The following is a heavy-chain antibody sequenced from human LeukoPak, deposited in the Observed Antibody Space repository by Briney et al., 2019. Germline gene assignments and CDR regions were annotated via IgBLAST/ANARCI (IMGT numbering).Heavy chain of an antibody. CDR2: INTRGATT. CDR1: GFTFTSYA. V-gene: IGHV3-23*01. J-gene: IGHJ4*02. D-gene: IGHD3-16*01. Sequence: GGSLRLSCAASGFTFTSYAMSWVRQAPGKGLEWVSSINTRGATTYYADSVKGRLTISRDNSDNTVNLQMNSLRTEDTAVYYWAKGGGADFDYWGQGTLATVSA. CDR3: AKGGGADFDY.